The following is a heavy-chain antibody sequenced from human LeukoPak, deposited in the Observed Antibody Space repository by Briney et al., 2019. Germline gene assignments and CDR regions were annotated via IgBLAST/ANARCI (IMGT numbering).Heavy chain of an antibody. CDR2: IYYSGST. V-gene: IGHV4-61*01. J-gene: IGHJ4*02. CDR3: ARVYDSYGDYLFDY. D-gene: IGHD4-17*01. CDR1: GGSVSSGSYY. Sequence: SETLSLTCTVSGGSVSSGSYYWSWIRQPPGKGLEWIGYIYYSGSTNYNPSLKSRVTISVDTSKNQFSLKLSSVTAADTAVYYCARVYDSYGDYLFDYWGQGTLSPSPQ.